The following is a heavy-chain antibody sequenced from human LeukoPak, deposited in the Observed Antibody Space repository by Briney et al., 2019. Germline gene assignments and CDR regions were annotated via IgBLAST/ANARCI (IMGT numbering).Heavy chain of an antibody. CDR3: ARGNYDFWSGYSATFDY. V-gene: IGHV3-21*01. J-gene: IGHJ4*02. D-gene: IGHD3-3*01. CDR1: GFTFSSYS. Sequence: PGGSLRLSCAASGFTFSSYSMNWVRQAPGKGLEWVSSISSSSSYIYYADSVKGRFTISRDNAKNSLYLQMSSLRAEDTAVYYCARGNYDFWSGYSATFDYWGQGTLVTVSS. CDR2: ISSSSSYI.